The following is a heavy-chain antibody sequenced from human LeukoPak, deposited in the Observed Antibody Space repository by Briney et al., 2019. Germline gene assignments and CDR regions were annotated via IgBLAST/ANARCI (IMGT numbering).Heavy chain of an antibody. Sequence: SGPALVKRTQTLTLTCTFSGFSLSTSRMCVSWIRQPPGKALEWLALIDRDDDKYYSTSLKTRLTISKDTSKHQVALTMTNMDPVDTATYYCARMGPCRDGYNPHFDYWGQGTLVTVSS. CDR1: GFSLSTSRMC. CDR2: IDRDDDK. D-gene: IGHD5-24*01. CDR3: ARMGPCRDGYNPHFDY. V-gene: IGHV2-70*01. J-gene: IGHJ4*02.